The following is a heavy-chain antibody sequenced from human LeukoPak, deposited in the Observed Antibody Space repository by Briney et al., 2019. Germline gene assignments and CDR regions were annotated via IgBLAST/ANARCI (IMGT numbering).Heavy chain of an antibody. V-gene: IGHV1-46*01. D-gene: IGHD6-19*01. Sequence: ASVKVSCKTSAYPFTTYYMHWVRQAPGQGLEWMGVINPSDGSTSYAQKFRGRLTMTRDTSTSTLYMDLSSLIFEDTAVYFCTRDSSRGWFSVDHWGQGTLVSLSS. CDR3: TRDSSRGWFSVDH. CDR1: AYPFTTYY. J-gene: IGHJ4*02. CDR2: INPSDGST.